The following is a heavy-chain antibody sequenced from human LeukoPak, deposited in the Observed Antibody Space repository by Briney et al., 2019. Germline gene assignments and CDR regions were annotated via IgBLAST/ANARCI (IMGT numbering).Heavy chain of an antibody. J-gene: IGHJ5*02. V-gene: IGHV4-39*07. Sequence: PSETLSLTCSVTGDFFSGSTSDWAWIRQPPGKGLEWIGNIYYRGSTHYSPSLRSRLTISQDRSKNQFSLKVSSVTAADTDFYYCAKVLTAAGLDLWGQGILVTVSS. CDR2: IYYRGST. CDR3: AKVLTAAGLDL. CDR1: GDFFSGSTSD. D-gene: IGHD6-25*01.